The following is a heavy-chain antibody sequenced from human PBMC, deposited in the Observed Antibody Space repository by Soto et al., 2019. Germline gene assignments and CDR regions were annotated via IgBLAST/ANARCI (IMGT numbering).Heavy chain of an antibody. CDR3: ARVAITLIRGLKVDFYSMDV. J-gene: IGHJ6*01. CDR2: ISVYNGNK. V-gene: IGHV1-18*01. D-gene: IGHD3-10*01. CDR1: GYTFNNYG. Sequence: QLVQPGGEVKEPGASVQVSCKASGYTFNNYGITWVRQAPGQGLEWLGWISVYNGNKNYAKKVQGRVSMTADTSTSTAHMELRSLQSDDTAVYFCARVAITLIRGLKVDFYSMDVW.